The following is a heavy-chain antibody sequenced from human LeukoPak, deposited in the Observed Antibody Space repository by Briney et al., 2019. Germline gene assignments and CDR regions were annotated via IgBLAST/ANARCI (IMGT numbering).Heavy chain of an antibody. V-gene: IGHV1-8*02. D-gene: IGHD3-10*01. J-gene: IGHJ5*02. CDR2: MNPNSGNT. CDR3: ARGGYYYGSGSQNWFDP. Sequence: ASVKVSCKASGYTFTSYDINWVRQATGQGLEWMGWMNPNSGNTGYAQKFQCRGTMTRNTSISTAYMELSSLGSEDTAVYYCARGGYYYGSGSQNWFDPWGQGTLVTVSS. CDR1: GYTFTSYD.